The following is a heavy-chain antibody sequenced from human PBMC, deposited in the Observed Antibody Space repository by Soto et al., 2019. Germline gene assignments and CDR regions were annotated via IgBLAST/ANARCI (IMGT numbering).Heavy chain of an antibody. CDR3: AKFPGADDAFDI. V-gene: IGHV3-9*01. CDR1: GFTFDDYA. Sequence: DVQLVESGGGLVQPGRSLRLSCAASGFTFDDYAMHWVRQAPGKGLEWVSGISWNSGSIGYADSVKGRFTISRDNAKNSLYLQMNSLRAEDTALYYCAKFPGADDAFDIWGQGTMVTVSS. J-gene: IGHJ3*02. D-gene: IGHD1-26*01. CDR2: ISWNSGSI.